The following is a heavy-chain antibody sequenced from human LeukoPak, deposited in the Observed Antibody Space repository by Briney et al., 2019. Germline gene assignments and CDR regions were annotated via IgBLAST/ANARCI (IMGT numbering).Heavy chain of an antibody. J-gene: IGHJ4*02. Sequence: RGSLRLSCVHSGFTLTSYSMSWVRHAPGKGLEWVSSISSSSSYIYYADSVKGRFTISRDNSKNTLYLQMNSLRAEDKAVYYCARVSGGSGYWGQGTLVTVSS. V-gene: IGHV3-21*01. CDR3: ARVSGGSGY. CDR1: GFTLTSYS. D-gene: IGHD3-10*02. CDR2: ISSSSSYI.